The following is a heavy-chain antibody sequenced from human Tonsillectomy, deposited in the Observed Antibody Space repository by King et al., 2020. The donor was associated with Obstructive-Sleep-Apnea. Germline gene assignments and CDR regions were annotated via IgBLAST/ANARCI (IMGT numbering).Heavy chain of an antibody. J-gene: IGHJ4*02. D-gene: IGHD1-14*01. CDR2: IRCESISI. CDR1: GFTFTRYR. Sequence: VQLVESGGGLVQPGGSLRLSCAASGFTFTRYRINWVRQAPGKGLQWISYIRCESISIFYAESVKGRFTISRENAKNSRYLQMNSLRAEDTAVYFCARDVTYHGFTHSYYFGCWGQGTLVTVSS. CDR3: ARDVTYHGFTHSYYFGC. V-gene: IGHV3-48*04.